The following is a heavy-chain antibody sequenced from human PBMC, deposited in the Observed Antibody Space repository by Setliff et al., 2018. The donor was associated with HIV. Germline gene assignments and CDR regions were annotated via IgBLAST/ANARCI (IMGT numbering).Heavy chain of an antibody. J-gene: IGHJ5*02. D-gene: IGHD6-6*01. CDR3: ARGFSVYSSSDPLLNWFDP. Sequence: GGSLRLSCAASGFTFSSYSMNWVRQAPGKGLEWVSSISSSSSYIYYADSVKGRFTISRDNAKNSLYLQMNSLRAEDTAVYYCARGFSVYSSSDPLLNWFDPWGQGTLVTVSS. CDR2: ISSSSSYI. CDR1: GFTFSSYS. V-gene: IGHV3-21*01.